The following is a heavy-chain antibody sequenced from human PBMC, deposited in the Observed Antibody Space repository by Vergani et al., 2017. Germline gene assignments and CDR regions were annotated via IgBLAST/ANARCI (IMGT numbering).Heavy chain of an antibody. CDR2: ISYDGTQK. Sequence: QVQLAESGGGRVQPGRSLRLSCAASGFSFSSHAIHWVRQAPGKGLEWVAVISYDGTQKYYADSVKGRFTIPRDNSKSTLYLQMNSLRTEDTAVYYCATKSCGTPGCQIGYFREWGQGTLVTVSS. D-gene: IGHD1-1*01. V-gene: IGHV3-30*03. CDR1: GFSFSSHA. J-gene: IGHJ1*01. CDR3: ATKSCGTPGCQIGYFRE.